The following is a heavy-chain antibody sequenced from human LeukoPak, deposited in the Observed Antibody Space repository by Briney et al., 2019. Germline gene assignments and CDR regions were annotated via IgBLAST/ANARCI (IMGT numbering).Heavy chain of an antibody. CDR3: ARRPSGGGAAFDI. J-gene: IGHJ3*02. Sequence: GGPLRLSCAASGYTFTSYAMHWVRQAPGQRLEWMGWINAGNGNTKYSQKFQGRVTITRDISASTAYMELSSLRSEDTAVYYCARRPSGGGAAFDIWGQGTMVTVSS. D-gene: IGHD1-26*01. CDR1: GYTFTSYA. CDR2: INAGNGNT. V-gene: IGHV1-3*01.